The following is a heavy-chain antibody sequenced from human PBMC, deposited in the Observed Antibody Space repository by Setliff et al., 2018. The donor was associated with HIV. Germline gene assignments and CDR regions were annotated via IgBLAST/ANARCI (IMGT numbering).Heavy chain of an antibody. J-gene: IGHJ3*02. V-gene: IGHV4-31*03. CDR2: IYTSGNA. D-gene: IGHD3-22*01. CDR3: AADTGFYFDSTGYSTAFDI. Sequence: SETLSLTCTVSGDSISSITYSWNWIRQLPGKGLEWIGHIYTSGNADYNPSLKSRLSISVDTSTKHFSLKLSSVTAAYTAVYYCAADTGFYFDSTGYSTAFDIWGPGTMVTVSS. CDR1: GDSISSITYS.